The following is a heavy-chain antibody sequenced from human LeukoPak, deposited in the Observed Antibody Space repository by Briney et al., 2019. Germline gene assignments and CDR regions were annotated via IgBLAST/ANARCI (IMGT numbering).Heavy chain of an antibody. D-gene: IGHD2-15*01. CDR2: INPNSGGT. V-gene: IGHV1-2*06. CDR3: AIGYCSGGSCSPDAFDI. J-gene: IGHJ3*02. Sequence: GASVKVSCKASGYTFTGYYMHWVRLAPGQGLEWMGRINPNSGGTNYAQKFQGRVTMTRDTSISTAYMELSRLRSDDTAVYYCAIGYCSGGSCSPDAFDIWGQGTMVTVSS. CDR1: GYTFTGYY.